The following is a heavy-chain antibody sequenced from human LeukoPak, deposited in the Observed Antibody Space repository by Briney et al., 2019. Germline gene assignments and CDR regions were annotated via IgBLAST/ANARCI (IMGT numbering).Heavy chain of an antibody. CDR2: INHSGST. J-gene: IGHJ4*02. V-gene: IGHV4-34*01. Sequence: SETLSLTCAVYGGSFSGYYWSWIRQPPGKGLEWIGEINHSGSTNYNPSLKSRVTTSVDTSKNQFSLKLSSVTAADTAVYYCARGGVVPAAKFDYWGQGTLVTVSS. CDR1: GGSFSGYY. D-gene: IGHD2-2*01. CDR3: ARGGVVPAAKFDY.